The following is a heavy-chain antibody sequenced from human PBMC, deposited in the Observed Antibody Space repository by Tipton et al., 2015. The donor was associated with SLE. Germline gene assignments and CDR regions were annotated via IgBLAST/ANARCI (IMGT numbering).Heavy chain of an antibody. J-gene: IGHJ4*02. CDR1: GGSISSSGYY. CDR2: IYYSGST. V-gene: IGHV4-61*08. D-gene: IGHD6-13*01. CDR3: ARSAGYGSSWAHFDY. Sequence: TLSLTCTVSGGSISSSGYYWSWIRQPPGKGLEWIGYIYYSGSTNYNPSLKSRVTISVDTSKNQFSLKLSSVTAADTAVYYCARSAGYGSSWAHFDYWGQGTLVTVSS.